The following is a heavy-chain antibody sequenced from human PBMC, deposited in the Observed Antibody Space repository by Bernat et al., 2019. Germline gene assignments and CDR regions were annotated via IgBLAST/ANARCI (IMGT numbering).Heavy chain of an antibody. J-gene: IGHJ5*02. Sequence: QLQLQESGPGLVKPSETLSLTCTVSGGSISSSSYYWGWIRQAPGKGLEWVGSFYYTGGTYYNPSLHSRVTMSVDTSKTQFSLKLSSVTAADTAVYYCARGSRRYSWFDPWGQGTLVTVSS. CDR3: ARGSRRYSWFDP. CDR2: FYYTGGT. CDR1: GGSISSSSYY. V-gene: IGHV4-39*01.